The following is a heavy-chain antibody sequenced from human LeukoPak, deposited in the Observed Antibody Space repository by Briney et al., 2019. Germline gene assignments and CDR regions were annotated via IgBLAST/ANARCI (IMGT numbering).Heavy chain of an antibody. Sequence: SETLSLTCTVSGGPISSYYWSWIRQPPGKGLEGSGYIYYSGSTTYNPSLKSRVTMSVDTSNNQFSLKLSSVTAADTAVYYCATIINITMIDNYYMDVWGKGTTVTVSS. CDR3: ATIINITMIDNYYMDV. D-gene: IGHD3-22*01. CDR2: IYYSGST. CDR1: GGPISSYY. J-gene: IGHJ6*03. V-gene: IGHV4-59*01.